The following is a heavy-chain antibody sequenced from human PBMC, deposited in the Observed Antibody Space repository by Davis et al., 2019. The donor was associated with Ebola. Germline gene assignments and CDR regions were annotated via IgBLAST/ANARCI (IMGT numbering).Heavy chain of an antibody. CDR1: GCTFTGYD. CDR3: RLDSSMEQH. CDR2: MNPNSGNT. J-gene: IGHJ1*01. D-gene: IGHD6-19*01. V-gene: IGHV1-8*01. Sequence: AASVKVSCKASGCTFTGYDINWVRQATGQGLEWMGWMNPNSGNTGYAQKFQGRVTMTRNTSISTAYMELSSLRSEDTAVYYCRLDSSMEQHWGQGTLVTVSS.